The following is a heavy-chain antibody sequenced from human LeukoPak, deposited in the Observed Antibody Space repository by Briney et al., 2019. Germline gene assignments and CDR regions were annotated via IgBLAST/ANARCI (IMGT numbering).Heavy chain of an antibody. V-gene: IGHV3-21*01. CDR2: ISSSSSYI. J-gene: IGHJ6*02. D-gene: IGHD3-22*01. CDR1: GFTFSSYS. Sequence: GGSLRLSCAASGFTFSSYSMNWVRQAPGKGLEWVAAISSSSSYIYYADSVKGRFTISRDNSKNTLYLQMNSLRAEDTAVYYCARVHYDSSGYYTSYYYYGMDVWGQGTTVTVSS. CDR3: ARVHYDSSGYYTSYYYYGMDV.